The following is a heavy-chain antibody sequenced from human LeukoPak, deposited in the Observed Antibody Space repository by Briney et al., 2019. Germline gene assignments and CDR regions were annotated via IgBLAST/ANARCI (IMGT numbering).Heavy chain of an antibody. V-gene: IGHV4-59*11. CDR1: GGSISSHY. D-gene: IGHD3-10*01. CDR3: ARAQTRRGVMDY. J-gene: IGHJ4*02. Sequence: SETLSLTCTVSGGSISSHYWSWIRQPPGKGLEWIGYIYYSGSTNYNPSLKSRVTISVDTSKNQFPLKLSSVTAADTAVYYCARAQTRRGVMDYWGQGTLVTVSS. CDR2: IYYSGST.